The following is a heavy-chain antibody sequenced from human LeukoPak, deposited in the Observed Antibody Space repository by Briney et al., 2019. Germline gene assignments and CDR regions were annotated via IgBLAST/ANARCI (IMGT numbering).Heavy chain of an antibody. Sequence: GRSLRLSCAASGFTFDDYAMHWVRQAPGKGLEWVSGISWNSGSIGYADSVKGRFTISRDNAKNSLYLQMNSLRAEDTALYYCAKGRDYYDSSGYYGNWFDPWGQGTLVTVSS. J-gene: IGHJ5*02. CDR3: AKGRDYYDSSGYYGNWFDP. V-gene: IGHV3-9*01. CDR2: ISWNSGSI. CDR1: GFTFDDYA. D-gene: IGHD3-22*01.